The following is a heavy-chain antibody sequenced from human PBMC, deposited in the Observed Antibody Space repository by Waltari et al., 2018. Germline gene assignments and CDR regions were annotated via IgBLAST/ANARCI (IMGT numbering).Heavy chain of an antibody. J-gene: IGHJ4*02. CDR1: GGSFSGYY. CDR2: INHSGST. D-gene: IGHD3-22*01. V-gene: IGHV4-34*01. CDR3: ARVTYYYDSSGYDY. Sequence: QVQLQQWGAGLLKPSETLSLTCAVYGGSFSGYYWSWIRQPPGKGLEWIGEINHSGSTNYNPSLKSRVTISVDTSKTQFSLKLSSVTAADTAVYYCARVTYYYDSSGYDYWGQGTLVTVSS.